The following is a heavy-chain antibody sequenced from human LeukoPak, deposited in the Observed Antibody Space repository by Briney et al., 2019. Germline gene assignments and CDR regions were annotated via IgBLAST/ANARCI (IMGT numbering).Heavy chain of an antibody. J-gene: IGHJ4*02. V-gene: IGHV5-51*01. Sequence: GESLKISCKGPGYSFTSYWIGWVRQMPGKGLEWMGIIYPGDSDTRYSPSFQGQVTISADQSISTAYPQRSSLKASDTAMYYCARPGLEAAAVLDYFDYWGQGTLVTVSS. CDR1: GYSFTSYW. D-gene: IGHD6-13*01. CDR2: IYPGDSDT. CDR3: ARPGLEAAAVLDYFDY.